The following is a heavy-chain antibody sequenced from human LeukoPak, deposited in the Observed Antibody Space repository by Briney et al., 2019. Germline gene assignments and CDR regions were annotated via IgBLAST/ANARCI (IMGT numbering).Heavy chain of an antibody. D-gene: IGHD2-2*01. CDR1: GDSVSSNSAA. J-gene: IGHJ5*02. V-gene: IGHV6-1*01. CDR3: ARDLCSSSSCPNNWIDP. CDR2: TYYRSKWYN. Sequence: SQTLSLTFAISGDSVSSNSAAWNWIRQSPWRGLEWLGSTYYRSKWYNNYAISVKSRIIINPDTSKNQFSLQLNSVTPEDTAVYYCARDLCSSSSCPNNWIDPWGQGTLVTVSS.